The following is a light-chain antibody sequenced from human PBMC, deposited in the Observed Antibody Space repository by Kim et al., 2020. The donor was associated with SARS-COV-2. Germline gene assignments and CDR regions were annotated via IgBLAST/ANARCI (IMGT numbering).Light chain of an antibody. CDR3: QAWDSSTAV. V-gene: IGLV3-1*01. CDR2: QDS. J-gene: IGLJ2*01. CDR1: KLGDKY. Sequence: SGAPGQTASITCSGDKLGDKYACWYQKKPGQSPVLVIYQDSKRPSGIPERFSGSSSGNTATLTISGTQAMDEADYYCQAWDSSTAVFGGGTQLTVL.